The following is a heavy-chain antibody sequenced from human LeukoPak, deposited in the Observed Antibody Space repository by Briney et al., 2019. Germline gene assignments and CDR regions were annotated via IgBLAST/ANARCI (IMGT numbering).Heavy chain of an antibody. Sequence: SETLSLTCAVSGGFIGSGGYSWWWVRQPPGKGLEWIGYVVATGTTYYNPSLNSRLTISLDVSKNQLSLKLRSVTAADTAVYFCVRGVTRGYIYADWGQGTLVTVSS. CDR2: VVATGTT. D-gene: IGHD5-18*01. CDR1: GGFIGSGGYS. CDR3: VRGVTRGYIYAD. V-gene: IGHV4-30-4*07. J-gene: IGHJ4*02.